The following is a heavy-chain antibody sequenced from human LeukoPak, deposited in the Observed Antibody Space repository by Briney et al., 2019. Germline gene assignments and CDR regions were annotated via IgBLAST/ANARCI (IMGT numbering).Heavy chain of an antibody. CDR3: AKMARTGNHYYGMDV. V-gene: IGHV1-8*01. Sequence: ASVKVSCKASGNTFTSYDINWVRQATGQGLEWMGWTNPKSGNTGYAQRFQGRVSMTSNTSISTAYMELSSLSSDDTAVYYCAKMARTGNHYYGMDVWGQGTTVTVSS. D-gene: IGHD5-24*01. CDR2: TNPKSGNT. J-gene: IGHJ6*02. CDR1: GNTFTSYD.